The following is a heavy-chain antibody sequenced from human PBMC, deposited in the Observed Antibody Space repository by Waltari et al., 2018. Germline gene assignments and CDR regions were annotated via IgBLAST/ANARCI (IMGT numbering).Heavy chain of an antibody. Sequence: QVQLQASGPRLVKPSETLSLTCTVSGLPITSSFFWVWIRQTPGQGLEWIGTVSQTGYTQYTPSFEGRVTMSIDTSTDQVSVNLNSVTAADTAVYYCARVVPDNWNFPGYMDVWGKGTTVTVSS. D-gene: IGHD1-1*01. CDR3: ARVVPDNWNFPGYMDV. J-gene: IGHJ6*03. CDR1: GLPITSSFF. V-gene: IGHV4-38-2*02. CDR2: VSQTGYT.